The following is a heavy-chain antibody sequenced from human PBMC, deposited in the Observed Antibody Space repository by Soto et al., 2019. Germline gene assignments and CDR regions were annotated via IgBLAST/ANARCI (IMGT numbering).Heavy chain of an antibody. CDR2: INAGNGNT. D-gene: IGHD1-26*01. CDR1: GYTFTSYA. V-gene: IGHV1-3*01. Sequence: QVQLVQSGAEVKKPGASVKVSCKASGYTFTSYAMHLVRQAPGQRLEWMGWINAGNGNTKYSQKFQGRVTITRDTSASTAYMELSSLRSEATALYYCVRDSGAFDPWGQGTLFTVSS. J-gene: IGHJ5*02. CDR3: VRDSGAFDP.